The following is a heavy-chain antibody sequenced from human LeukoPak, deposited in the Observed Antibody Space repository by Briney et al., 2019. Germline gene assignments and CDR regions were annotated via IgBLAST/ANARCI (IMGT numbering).Heavy chain of an antibody. V-gene: IGHV4-61*02. Sequence: SQTLSLTCTVSGGSISSGSYYWSWIRQPAGKGLEGIGRIYTSGSTNYNPSLKSRVTISVETSKNKFSLKLSSVTAADTAVYYCARTSYCSSTSCPRGYPFDIWGQGTMVTVSS. CDR3: ARTSYCSSTSCPRGYPFDI. CDR1: GGSISSGSYY. CDR2: IYTSGST. J-gene: IGHJ3*02. D-gene: IGHD2-2*01.